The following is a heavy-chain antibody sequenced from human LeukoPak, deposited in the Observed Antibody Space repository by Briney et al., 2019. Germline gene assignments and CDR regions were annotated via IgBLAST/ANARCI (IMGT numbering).Heavy chain of an antibody. V-gene: IGHV1-2*02. CDR2: INPNSGGT. J-gene: IGHJ4*02. CDR3: ARGRYCSGGSCYSFSDYDY. Sequence: ASVKVSCKASGYTFIGYYMHWVRQAPGQGLEWMGWINPNSGGTNYAQKFQGRVTMTRDTSISTAYMELSRLRSDDTAVYYCARGRYCSGGSCYSFSDYDYWGQGTLVTVSS. CDR1: GYTFIGYY. D-gene: IGHD2-15*01.